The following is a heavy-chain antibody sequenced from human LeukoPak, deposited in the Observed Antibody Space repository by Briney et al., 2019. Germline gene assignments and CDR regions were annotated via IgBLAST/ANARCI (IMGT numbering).Heavy chain of an antibody. CDR3: ASLRCTGTYSVDY. CDR1: EFTFSSYS. J-gene: IGHJ4*02. Sequence: PGGSLRLSCAASEFTFSSYSMNWVRQAPGKGLEWVSSISSSSSYIYYADSVKGRFTISRDNAKNSLYLQMNSLRAEDTAVYYCASLRCTGTYSVDYRGQGTLVTVSS. V-gene: IGHV3-21*01. D-gene: IGHD2-8*02. CDR2: ISSSSSYI.